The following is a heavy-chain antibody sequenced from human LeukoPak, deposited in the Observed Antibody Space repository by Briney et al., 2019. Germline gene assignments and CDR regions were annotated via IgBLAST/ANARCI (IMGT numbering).Heavy chain of an antibody. V-gene: IGHV3-33*06. Sequence: GGSLRLSCAASGFTFSSYGMHWVRQAPGKGLEWVAVIWYDGSNKYYADSVKGRFTISRDNSKNTLYLQMNSLRAEDTAVYYCAKDRRPLGNRDPRDWGQGTLVTVSS. CDR1: GFTFSSYG. CDR3: AKDRRPLGNRDPRD. CDR2: IWYDGSNK. J-gene: IGHJ4*02. D-gene: IGHD7-27*01.